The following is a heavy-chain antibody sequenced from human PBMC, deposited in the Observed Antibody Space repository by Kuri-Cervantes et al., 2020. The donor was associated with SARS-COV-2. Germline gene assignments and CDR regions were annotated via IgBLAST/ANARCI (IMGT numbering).Heavy chain of an antibody. V-gene: IGHV3-11*01. J-gene: IGHJ6*02. CDR1: GFTFDDYA. CDR2: ISSSGSTI. D-gene: IGHD6-19*01. CDR3: ARLVPYSSGWYGEKEYGMDV. Sequence: GESLKISCAASGFTFDDYAMHWVRQAPGKGLEWVSYISSSGSTIYYADSVKGRFTISRDNAKNSLYLQMNSLRAEDTAVYYCARLVPYSSGWYGEKEYGMDVWGQGTTVTVSS.